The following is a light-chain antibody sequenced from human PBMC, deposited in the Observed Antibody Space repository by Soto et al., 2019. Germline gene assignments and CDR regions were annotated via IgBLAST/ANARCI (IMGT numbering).Light chain of an antibody. V-gene: IGLV2-23*02. CDR2: EVS. CDR3: CSYAGSSTVV. J-gene: IGLJ2*01. Sequence: QSALTQPASVSGSPGQSITISCTGTSSDVGGYNYVSWYQQHSGKAPKLMIYEVSKRPSGVSNRFSGSKSGNTASLTISGLQAEDEADYYCCSYAGSSTVVFGGGTKLTVL. CDR1: SSDVGGYNY.